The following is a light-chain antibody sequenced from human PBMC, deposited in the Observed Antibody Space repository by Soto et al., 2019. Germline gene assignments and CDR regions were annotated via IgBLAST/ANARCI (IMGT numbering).Light chain of an antibody. CDR3: AAWDDSLSGYV. CDR1: SSNIGSNY. CDR2: RNN. V-gene: IGLV1-47*01. Sequence: QSVLTQPPSASGTPGQRVTISCSGSSSNIGSNYVYWYQQLPGTATKLLIYRNNQRPSGVPDRYSGSKSGTSASLAISGLRSEDEAYYYCAAWDDSLSGYVFGTGTKVTVL. J-gene: IGLJ1*01.